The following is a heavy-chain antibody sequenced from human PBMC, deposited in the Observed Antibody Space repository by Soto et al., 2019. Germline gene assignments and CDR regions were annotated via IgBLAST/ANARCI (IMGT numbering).Heavy chain of an antibody. J-gene: IGHJ6*02. V-gene: IGHV3-23*01. CDR2: ISGTGSRT. Sequence: EVQVLESGGGLVQPGGSLGLSCAASGFSFADYAMSWVRQAPGKGLEWVPGISGTGSRTSYADSVRGRFTISRDNVNNTLSLQMDSLRAEDTAVYYCARGGRYTYGYGDYSYGMDVWGQGTTVTVSS. CDR3: ARGGRYTYGYGDYSYGMDV. CDR1: GFSFADYA. D-gene: IGHD5-18*01.